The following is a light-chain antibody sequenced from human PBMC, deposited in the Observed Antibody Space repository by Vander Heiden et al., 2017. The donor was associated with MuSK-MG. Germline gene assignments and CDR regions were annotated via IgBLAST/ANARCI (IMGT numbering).Light chain of an antibody. Sequence: VLTQSPAILSVSPGERATLSCRASQSVSSNLAWYQQKPGQAPRLLIYGASARAAGITARFSGSGSGTEFTLTISSLQSEDLSVYFCHQYDTWPDTFGQGTKVEIK. CDR3: HQYDTWPDT. J-gene: IGKJ2*01. V-gene: IGKV3-15*01. CDR1: QSVSSN. CDR2: GAS.